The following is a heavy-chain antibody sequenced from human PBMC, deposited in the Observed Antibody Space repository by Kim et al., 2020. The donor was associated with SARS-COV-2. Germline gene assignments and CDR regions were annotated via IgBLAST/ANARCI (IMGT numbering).Heavy chain of an antibody. CDR1: GYTFTSYA. J-gene: IGHJ4*02. D-gene: IGHD2-2*01. V-gene: IGHV1-3*01. Sequence: ASVKVSCKASGYTFTSYAMHWVRQAPGQRLEWMGWINAGNGNTKYSQKFQGRVTITRDTSASTAYMELSSLRSEDTAVYYCARPKYCSSTSCYFLDYWGQGTLVTVSS. CDR3: ARPKYCSSTSCYFLDY. CDR2: INAGNGNT.